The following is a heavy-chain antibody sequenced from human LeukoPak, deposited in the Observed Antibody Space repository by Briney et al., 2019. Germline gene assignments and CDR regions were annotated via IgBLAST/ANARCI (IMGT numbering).Heavy chain of an antibody. CDR3: ARGYCTNGVCYYYYYYYMDV. CDR1: GFTFSSYS. Sequence: GGSLRLSCAASGFTFSSYSMNWVRQAPGKGLEWVSSISSSSSYMYYADSVKGRFTISRDNAKNSLYLQMNSLRAEDTAVYYCARGYCTNGVCYYYYYYYMDVWGKGTTVTVSS. V-gene: IGHV3-21*03. D-gene: IGHD2-8*01. CDR2: ISSSSSYM. J-gene: IGHJ6*03.